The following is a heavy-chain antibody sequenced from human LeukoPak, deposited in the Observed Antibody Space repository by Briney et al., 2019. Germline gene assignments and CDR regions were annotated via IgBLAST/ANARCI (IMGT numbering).Heavy chain of an antibody. CDR1: GGSISSGSYY. D-gene: IGHD6-19*01. Sequence: SETLSLTCTVSGGSISSGSYYWSWIRQPAGKGLEWIGRIYTSGSTNYNPSLKSRVTISVDTSKNQFSLKLSSVTAADTAVYYCARQPGGRGYSGGWHDYWGQGTLVTVSS. CDR2: IYTSGST. CDR3: ARQPGGRGYSGGWHDY. J-gene: IGHJ4*02. V-gene: IGHV4-61*02.